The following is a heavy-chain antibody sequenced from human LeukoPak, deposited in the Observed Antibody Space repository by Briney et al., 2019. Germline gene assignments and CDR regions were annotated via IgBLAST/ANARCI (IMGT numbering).Heavy chain of an antibody. CDR1: GYTFTSYG. Sequence: SVKVSCKASGYTFTSYGISWVRQAPGQGLEWMGGIIPIFGTANYAQKFQGRVTITADESTSTAYMELSSLRSEDTAVYYCARGGIVATIFAFDIWGQGTMVTVSS. CDR3: ARGGIVATIFAFDI. CDR2: IIPIFGTA. J-gene: IGHJ3*02. D-gene: IGHD5-12*01. V-gene: IGHV1-69*13.